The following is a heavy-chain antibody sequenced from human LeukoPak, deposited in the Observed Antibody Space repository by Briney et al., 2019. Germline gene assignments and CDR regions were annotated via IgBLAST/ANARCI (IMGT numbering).Heavy chain of an antibody. J-gene: IGHJ4*02. CDR1: GDSISTYY. CDR3: AAQIIMITFGGVIVMDDY. CDR2: IYYRVTS. Sequence: SESLSLTCTVSGDSISTYYWSWIRQPPGKGLEWIGYIYYRVTSDYNPSLKSRVTMSVDMSTRQISLKLSSVTAADTAVYYCAAQIIMITFGGVIVMDDYWGQGTLVTVSS. D-gene: IGHD3-16*02. V-gene: IGHV4-59*12.